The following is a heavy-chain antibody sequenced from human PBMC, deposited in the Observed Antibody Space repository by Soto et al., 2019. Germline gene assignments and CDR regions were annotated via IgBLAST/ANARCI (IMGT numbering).Heavy chain of an antibody. V-gene: IGHV3-30*18. J-gene: IGHJ4*02. CDR3: AKDPSSGWVGYFDY. D-gene: IGHD6-19*01. CDR2: ISYDGSNK. CDR1: GFTFSSYG. Sequence: LRLSCAASGFTFSSYGMHWVRQAPGKGLEWVAVISYDGSNKYYADSVKGRFTISRDNSKNTLYLQMNSLRAEDTAVYYCAKDPSSGWVGYFDYWGQGTLVTVSS.